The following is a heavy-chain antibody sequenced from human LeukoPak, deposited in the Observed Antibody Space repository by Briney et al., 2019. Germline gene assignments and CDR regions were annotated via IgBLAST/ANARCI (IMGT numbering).Heavy chain of an antibody. CDR1: GVSTSNYF. J-gene: IGHJ4*02. CDR2: IHTSGST. Sequence: PSETLSLTCTVSGVSTSNYFCTWLRQSAGKGLEWIGRIHTSGSTNYNPSLKSRVSMSVDTSKNQFSLKLSSVTAADTAVYYCARDPEGHGNYFDYWGQGALVTVSS. CDR3: ARDPEGHGNYFDY. D-gene: IGHD3-3*01. V-gene: IGHV4-4*07.